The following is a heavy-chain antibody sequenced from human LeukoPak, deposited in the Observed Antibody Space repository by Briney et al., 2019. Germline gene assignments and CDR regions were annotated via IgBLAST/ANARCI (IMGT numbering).Heavy chain of an antibody. CDR2: MNPNSGNT. J-gene: IGHJ3*02. V-gene: IGHV1-8*03. CDR3: AKAHDSSGYWGSDAFDI. CDR1: GYTFTSYD. Sequence: APVKVSCKASGYTFTSYDINWVRQATGQGLEWMGWMNPNSGNTGYAQKFQGRVTITRNTSISTAYMELSSLRSEDTAVYYCAKAHDSSGYWGSDAFDIWGQGTMVTVSS. D-gene: IGHD3-22*01.